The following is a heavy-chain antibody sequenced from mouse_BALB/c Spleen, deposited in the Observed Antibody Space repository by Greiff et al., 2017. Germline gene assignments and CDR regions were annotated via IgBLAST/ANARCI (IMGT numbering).Heavy chain of an antibody. CDR3: ARDMYFDV. Sequence: EVKLQESGPGLVKPSQSLSLTCSVTGYSITSGYYWNWIRQFPGNKLEWMGYISYDGSNNYNPSLKNRISITRDTSKNQFFLKLNSVTTEDTATYYCARDMYFDVWGAGTTVTVSS. CDR2: ISYDGSN. V-gene: IGHV3-6*02. CDR1: GYSITSGYY. J-gene: IGHJ1*01.